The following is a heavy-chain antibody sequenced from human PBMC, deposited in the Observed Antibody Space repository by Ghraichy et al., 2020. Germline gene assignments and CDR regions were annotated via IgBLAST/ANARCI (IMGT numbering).Heavy chain of an antibody. CDR3: ARGIFIAAQKEGGYYYYYMDV. V-gene: IGHV4-34*01. Sequence: SETLSLTCAVYGGSFSGYYWSWIRQPPGKGLEWIGEINHSGSTNYNPSLKSRVTISVDTSKNQFSLKLSSVTAADTAVYYCARGIFIAAQKEGGYYYYYMDVWGKGTTVTVSS. J-gene: IGHJ6*03. CDR1: GGSFSGYY. CDR2: INHSGST. D-gene: IGHD6-6*01.